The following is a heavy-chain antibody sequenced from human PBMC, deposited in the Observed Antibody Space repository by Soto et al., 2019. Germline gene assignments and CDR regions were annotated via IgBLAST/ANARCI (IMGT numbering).Heavy chain of an antibody. CDR3: AASIFYYVMDV. CDR1: GYTFTNYW. CDR2: IYPGDSDT. V-gene: IGHV5-51*01. Sequence: PGESLKISCKGSGYTFTNYWIGWVRQMPGKGPEWMGIIYPGDSDTKYNPSFQGQVTISADKSITTTYLQWSSLKASDTAIYYCAASIFYYVMDVWGQGTTVTVSS. J-gene: IGHJ6*02.